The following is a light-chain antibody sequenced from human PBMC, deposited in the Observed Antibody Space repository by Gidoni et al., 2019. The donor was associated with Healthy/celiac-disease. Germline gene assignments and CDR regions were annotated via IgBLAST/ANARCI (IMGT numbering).Light chain of an antibody. CDR2: AAS. V-gene: IGKV1-9*01. Sequence: DIQLTQSPSFLSASVGDRVTITCRASQGISSYLAWYQQQPGKAPNFLIYAASTLQSGVPSRFSGSGSGTEFTLTISSLQAEDFATYYCQQFNSYPLTVGGGTKVEIK. CDR1: QGISSY. J-gene: IGKJ4*01. CDR3: QQFNSYPLT.